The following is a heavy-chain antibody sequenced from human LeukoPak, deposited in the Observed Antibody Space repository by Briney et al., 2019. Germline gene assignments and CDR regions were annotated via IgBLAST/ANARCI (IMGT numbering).Heavy chain of an antibody. V-gene: IGHV3-53*01. J-gene: IGHJ3*02. CDR3: ARAPLGMGAFDI. CDR2: IYSGGST. D-gene: IGHD7-27*01. Sequence: GGSLRLSCAASGFTFSSYAMSWVRQAPGKGLEWVSVIYSGGSTYYADSVKGRFTISRDNSKNTLYLQMNSLRAEDTAVYYCARAPLGMGAFDIWGQGTMVTVSS. CDR1: GFTFSSYA.